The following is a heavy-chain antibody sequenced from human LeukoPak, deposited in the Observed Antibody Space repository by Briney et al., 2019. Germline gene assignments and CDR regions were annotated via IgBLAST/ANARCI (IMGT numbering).Heavy chain of an antibody. D-gene: IGHD5-18*01. CDR1: GFTFSSCA. J-gene: IGHJ4*02. Sequence: GGSLRLSCAASGFTFSSCAMSWVRQAPGKGLEWVSAISGSDGSTYYADSVKGRFTISRDNSKNTLYLQMNSLGAEDTAVYYCAKAPLDTATGNMYYFDYWGQGTLVTVSS. CDR2: ISGSDGST. V-gene: IGHV3-23*01. CDR3: AKAPLDTATGNMYYFDY.